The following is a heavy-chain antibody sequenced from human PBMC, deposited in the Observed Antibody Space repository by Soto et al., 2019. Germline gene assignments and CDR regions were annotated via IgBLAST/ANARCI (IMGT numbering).Heavy chain of an antibody. CDR2: ISSGGDGT. D-gene: IGHD3-3*01. Sequence: PGGSLRLSCAASGFTFYSYAMTWVRQAPGKGLEWVSIISSGGDGTYYADSVKGRFIMSRDNSKNTLNLQMNNLRAEDTAVYYCAKNGDFWSWGMDVWGQGTTVTVSS. CDR3: AKNGDFWSWGMDV. J-gene: IGHJ6*02. CDR1: GFTFYSYA. V-gene: IGHV3-23*01.